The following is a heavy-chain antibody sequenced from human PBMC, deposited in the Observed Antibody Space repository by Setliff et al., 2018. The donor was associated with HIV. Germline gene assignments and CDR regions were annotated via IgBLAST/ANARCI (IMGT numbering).Heavy chain of an antibody. Sequence: PRASVKVSCKASGYTFTNYAIHWVRQAPGQGLEWMGWINAGNGNTESSKKFQGRVTITRETSATTAYMELSSLTPEDTAIYFCARALSYGSGTYSAAGFWGQGTLVTVSS. CDR3: ARALSYGSGTYSAAGF. D-gene: IGHD3-10*01. CDR1: GYTFTNYA. CDR2: INAGNGNT. J-gene: IGHJ4*02. V-gene: IGHV1-3*01.